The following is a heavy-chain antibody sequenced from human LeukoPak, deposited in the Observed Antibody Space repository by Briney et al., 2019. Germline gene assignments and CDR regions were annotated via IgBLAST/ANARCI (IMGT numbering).Heavy chain of an antibody. D-gene: IGHD3-10*01. CDR2: IYYSGST. J-gene: IGHJ5*02. CDR3: AKEGLTMIRGGGKNYWFGP. V-gene: IGHV4-39*07. Sequence: SETLSLTCTVSGGSITSSSSYWGWIRQPPGKGLEWIGSIYYSGSTYYNPSLKSRVTMSVDTSKNQVSLKLSSVTAADTAVYYCAKEGLTMIRGGGKNYWFGPWGQGIPVTVSS. CDR1: GGSITSSSSY.